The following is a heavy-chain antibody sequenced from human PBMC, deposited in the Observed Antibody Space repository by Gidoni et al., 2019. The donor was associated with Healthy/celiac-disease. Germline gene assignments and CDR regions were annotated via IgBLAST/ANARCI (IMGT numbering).Heavy chain of an antibody. V-gene: IGHV3-9*01. CDR3: AKDIAVAGMWALDY. D-gene: IGHD6-19*01. CDR2: ISWNSGSI. Sequence: EVQLVESGGGLVQPDRSLRLSCAASGFPFDDYAMHWVRQAPGKGLEWVSGISWNSGSIGYADSVKGRFTISRDNAKNSLYLQMNSLRAEDTASYYCAKDIAVAGMWALDYWGQGTLVTVSS. CDR1: GFPFDDYA. J-gene: IGHJ4*02.